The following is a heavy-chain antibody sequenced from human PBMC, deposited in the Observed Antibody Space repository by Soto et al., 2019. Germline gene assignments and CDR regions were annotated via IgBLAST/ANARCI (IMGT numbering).Heavy chain of an antibody. J-gene: IGHJ4*02. Sequence: QVQLVQSGAEVKKPGASVKVSCKASGYTFTSYGISWVRQAPGQGLEWMGWISAYNGNTNYAQKLQGRVTMTRDTSTSTGHMEVMLLRSDDTGVYYCALGGRGVVLHYWGQGALVTGSS. V-gene: IGHV1-18*01. D-gene: IGHD2-15*01. CDR2: ISAYNGNT. CDR1: GYTFTSYG. CDR3: ALGGRGVVLHY.